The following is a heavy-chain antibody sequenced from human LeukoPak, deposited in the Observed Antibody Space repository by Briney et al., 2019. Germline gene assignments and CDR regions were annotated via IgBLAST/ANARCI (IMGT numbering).Heavy chain of an antibody. Sequence: GAPVKVSCKASGYTFTSYGISWVRQAPGQGLEWMGWISAYNGNTNYAQKLQGRVTMTTDTSTSTAYMELRSLRSDDTAVYYCARDTPRYCSSTSCYAFDIWGQGTMVTVSS. CDR1: GYTFTSYG. CDR3: ARDTPRYCSSTSCYAFDI. V-gene: IGHV1-18*04. CDR2: ISAYNGNT. J-gene: IGHJ3*02. D-gene: IGHD2-2*01.